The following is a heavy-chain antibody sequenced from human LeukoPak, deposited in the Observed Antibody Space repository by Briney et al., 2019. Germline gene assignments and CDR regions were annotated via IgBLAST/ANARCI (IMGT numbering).Heavy chain of an antibody. V-gene: IGHV3-21*01. CDR2: ISSSSSYI. Sequence: PGGSLRLSCAASGFTFSSYSMNWVRQAPGKGLEWASSISSSSSYIYYADSVKGRFTISRDNAKNSLYLQMNSLRAEDTAVYYCARSVLGYCSSTSCHNWFDPWGQGTLVTVSS. D-gene: IGHD2-2*01. CDR1: GFTFSSYS. CDR3: ARSVLGYCSSTSCHNWFDP. J-gene: IGHJ5*02.